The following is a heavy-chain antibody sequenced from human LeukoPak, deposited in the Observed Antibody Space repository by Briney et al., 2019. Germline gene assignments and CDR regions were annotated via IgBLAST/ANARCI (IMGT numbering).Heavy chain of an antibody. V-gene: IGHV4-34*01. D-gene: IGHD4-11*01. J-gene: IGHJ4*02. CDR3: ARVAATGWGAAMTTFYFDY. CDR1: GASFSGYY. Sequence: SETLSLTCAVYGASFSGYYWSWIRQPPGKGLECIGEINHSGKPKDNPSLKSRVTMSVDTSKNQISLQLSSVTAADTAVYYCARVAATGWGAAMTTFYFDYWGQGTLVTVS. CDR2: INHSGKP.